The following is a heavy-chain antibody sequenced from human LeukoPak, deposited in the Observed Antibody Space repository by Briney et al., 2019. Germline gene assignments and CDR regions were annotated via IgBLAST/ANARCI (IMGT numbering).Heavy chain of an antibody. CDR3: ARGATDYYYYGMDV. CDR2: INAGNGNT. Sequence: ASVKVSCKASGYTFTSYAMHWVRQAPGQRLEWMGWINAGNGNTKYSQKFQGRVTITRDTSASTAYMGLSSLRSEDTAVYYCARGATDYYYYGMDVWGQGTTVTVSS. D-gene: IGHD1-26*01. CDR1: GYTFTSYA. J-gene: IGHJ6*02. V-gene: IGHV1-3*01.